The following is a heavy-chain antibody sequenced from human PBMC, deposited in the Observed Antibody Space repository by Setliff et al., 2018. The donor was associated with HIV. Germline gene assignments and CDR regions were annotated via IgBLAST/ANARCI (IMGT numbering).Heavy chain of an antibody. CDR1: GVSITSHY. CDR2: IYYSVNN. CDR3: AANGALTDWTFR. V-gene: IGHV4-59*11. D-gene: IGHD3-9*01. J-gene: IGHJ4*02. Sequence: PSETLSLTCAVSGVSITSHYWSWIRQPPGKGLEWIGFIYYSVNNNYNPSLKSRVSISVDTSKNQFSLKMKSVTDADTAVYYCAANGALTDWTFRWGQGTLVTVSS.